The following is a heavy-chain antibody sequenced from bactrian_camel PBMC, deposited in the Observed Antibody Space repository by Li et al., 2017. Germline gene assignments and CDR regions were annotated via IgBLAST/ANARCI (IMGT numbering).Heavy chain of an antibody. CDR3: ATYGGRWYPGSFFGY. J-gene: IGHJ6*01. V-gene: IGHV3S1*01. Sequence: VQLVESGGGSVQAGGSLRLSCAASGYTYSSHCLCWFRQAPGKERAGVAAIYTGGVSTYYADSVKGRFTISQDNAKNTVYLQMNSLKSEDTALYYCATYGGRWYPGSFFGYWGQGTQVTVS. D-gene: IGHD6*01. CDR1: GYTYSSHC. CDR2: IYTGGVST.